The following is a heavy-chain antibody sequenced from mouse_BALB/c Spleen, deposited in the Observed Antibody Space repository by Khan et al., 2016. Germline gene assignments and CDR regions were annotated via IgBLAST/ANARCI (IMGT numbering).Heavy chain of an antibody. CDR3: ARDFSTTVVDYYYAMDY. J-gene: IGHJ4*01. V-gene: IGHV2-9*02. CDR1: GFSLTSYG. Sequence: VQLQESGPGLVAPSQSLSITCTVAGFSLTSYGVHWVRQPPGKGLEWLGVIWAGGSTNYNSALMSRLSISKDNSKSQVFLKMNSLQTDDTAMYYCARDFSTTVVDYYYAMDYWGQGTSVTVSS. D-gene: IGHD1-1*01. CDR2: IWAGGST.